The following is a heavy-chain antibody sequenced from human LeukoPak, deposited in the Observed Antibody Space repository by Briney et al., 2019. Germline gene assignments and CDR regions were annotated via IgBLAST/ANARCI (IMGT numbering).Heavy chain of an antibody. J-gene: IGHJ4*02. CDR2: IWYDGSNK. CDR1: GFTFSSYG. Sequence: GGSLRLSCAASGFTFSSYGMHWVRQAPGKGLEWVAVIWYDGSNKYYADSVKGRFTISRDNSKNTLYLQMNSLRAEDTAVYYCAKDSMNNSGYESWGQGTLVTVSS. D-gene: IGHD5-12*01. CDR3: AKDSMNNSGYES. V-gene: IGHV3-33*06.